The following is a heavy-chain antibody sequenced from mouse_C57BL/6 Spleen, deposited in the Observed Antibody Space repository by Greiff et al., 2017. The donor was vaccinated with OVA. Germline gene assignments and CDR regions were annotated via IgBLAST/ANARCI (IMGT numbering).Heavy chain of an antibody. CDR3: TRLAY. CDR1: GFNITDDY. Sequence: VQLKESGAELVRLGASVKLSCTASGFNITDDYMHWVKQRPEQGLEWIGWIDPENGDTEYDSKFQGKATITADTSSNTAYLQLSSLTSEDTAVYYCTRLAYWGQGTLVTVSA. V-gene: IGHV14-4*01. J-gene: IGHJ3*01. CDR2: IDPENGDT.